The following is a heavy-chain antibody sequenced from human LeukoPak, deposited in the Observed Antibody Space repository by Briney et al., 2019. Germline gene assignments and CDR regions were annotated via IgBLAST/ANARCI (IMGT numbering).Heavy chain of an antibody. CDR1: GYTFTGYY. CDR2: INPNSGGT. V-gene: IGHV1-2*02. Sequence: ASVTVSCKASGYTFTGYYMHWVRQAPGQGLEWMGWINPNSGGTNYAQKFQGRVTMTRDTSISTAYMELSRLRSDDTAVYYCARGKLYYGSGPYYFDYWGQGTQVTVSS. D-gene: IGHD3-10*01. J-gene: IGHJ4*02. CDR3: ARGKLYYGSGPYYFDY.